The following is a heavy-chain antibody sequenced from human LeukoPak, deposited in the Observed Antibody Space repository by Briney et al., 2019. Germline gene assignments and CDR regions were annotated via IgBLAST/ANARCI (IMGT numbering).Heavy chain of an antibody. CDR2: ISSSGSTI. CDR1: GFTFSDYY. J-gene: IGHJ3*02. CDR3: ARDSQRDSDDCFDM. D-gene: IGHD5-18*01. Sequence: GGSLRLSCAASGFTFSDYYMSWIRQAPGKGLEWVSYISSSGSTIYYADSVKGRFTVSRDNAKNSLYLQMNSLRAEDTAVYYCARDSQRDSDDCFDMWGQGTLVTVSS. V-gene: IGHV3-11*04.